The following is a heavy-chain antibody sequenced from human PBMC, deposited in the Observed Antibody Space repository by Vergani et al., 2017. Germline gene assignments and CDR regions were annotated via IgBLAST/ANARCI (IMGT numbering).Heavy chain of an antibody. CDR3: VRSRLYYGAGSPDY. J-gene: IGHJ4*02. CDR1: GASVNSYY. V-gene: IGHV4-59*02. D-gene: IGHD3-10*01. Sequence: QVKLQESGPGLVKPSETLSLTCTVSGASVNSYYWSWIRRPPEKGLEWRGYVSLRGDTIYDPSCKGSMTISLNTSNNQYSRYLTSVTAADKAGYYCVRSRLYYGAGSPDYWGQGTLVTVSS. CDR2: VSLRGDT.